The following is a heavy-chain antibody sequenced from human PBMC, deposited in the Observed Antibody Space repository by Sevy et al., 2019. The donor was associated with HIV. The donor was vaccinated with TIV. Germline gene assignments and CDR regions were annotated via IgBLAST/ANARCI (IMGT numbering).Heavy chain of an antibody. Sequence: GGSLRLSCAASGFTFSSYAMHWVRQAPGKGLEWVAVISYDGSNKYYADSVKGRFTISRDNSKNTLYLQMNSLRAEDTALYYCARVGRGQDYYYYGMDVWGQGTTVTVSS. CDR2: ISYDGSNK. J-gene: IGHJ6*02. CDR3: ARVGRGQDYYYYGMDV. CDR1: GFTFSSYA. V-gene: IGHV3-30*04. D-gene: IGHD5-12*01.